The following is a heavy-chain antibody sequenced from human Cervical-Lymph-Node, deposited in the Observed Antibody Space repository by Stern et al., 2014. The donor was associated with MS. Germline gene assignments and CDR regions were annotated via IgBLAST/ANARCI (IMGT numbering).Heavy chain of an antibody. Sequence: QVQLVQSGAEVKKPGSSVKVSCQASGGAFNVYAINWLRQAPGQGLEWMGGIIPIIGIANYAQKFHGRVMITADESTRTPSMQLSSLTSNDTAVYYCARDGRHTNNYGLDVWGQGTPVTVS. CDR2: IIPIIGIA. CDR1: GGAFNVYA. CDR3: ARDGRHTNNYGLDV. V-gene: IGHV1-69*01. J-gene: IGHJ6*02.